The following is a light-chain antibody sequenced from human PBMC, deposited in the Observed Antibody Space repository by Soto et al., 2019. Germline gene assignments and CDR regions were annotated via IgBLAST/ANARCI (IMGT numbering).Light chain of an antibody. CDR2: KAS. Sequence: DIQMTQSPSTLSASVGDRVTLTCRASQSISSWLAWYQQKPGKAPKLLIYKASSLESGVPSRFSGGESGTKFTLTISSLQPDDFATYYCQHYNTYSPTFGQGTKV. J-gene: IGKJ1*01. CDR3: QHYNTYSPT. CDR1: QSISSW. V-gene: IGKV1-5*03.